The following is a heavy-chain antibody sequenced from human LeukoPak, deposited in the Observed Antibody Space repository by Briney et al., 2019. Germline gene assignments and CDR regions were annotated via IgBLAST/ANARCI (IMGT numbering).Heavy chain of an antibody. CDR3: ARHQGAGGDFDY. D-gene: IGHD2-21*01. CDR2: IYPNDSDT. CDR1: GYSFISYW. Sequence: GESLQISCKGSGYSFISYWIGWVRQMPGKGLEWMGSIYPNDSDTNYSPSFQGHVTISADKSISTAYLQWSSLRASDTAMYYCARHQGAGGDFDYWGQGTLVTVSS. V-gene: IGHV5-51*01. J-gene: IGHJ4*02.